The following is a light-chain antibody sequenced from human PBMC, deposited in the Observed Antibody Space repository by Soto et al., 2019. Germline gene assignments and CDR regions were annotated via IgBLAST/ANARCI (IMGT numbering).Light chain of an antibody. CDR1: QSISSW. CDR2: KAS. CDR3: QHYNSYSEA. J-gene: IGKJ1*01. V-gene: IGKV1-5*03. Sequence: DIQMTQSPSTLSASEGDRVTITCRASQSISSWLAWYQQKPGKAPKLLIYKASTLKSGVPSRFSGSGPGTEFTLTISSLQPDDFATYYCQHYNSYSEAFGQGTKVDIK.